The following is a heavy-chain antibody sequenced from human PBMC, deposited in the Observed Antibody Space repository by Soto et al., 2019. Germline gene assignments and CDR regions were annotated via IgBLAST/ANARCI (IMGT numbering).Heavy chain of an antibody. Sequence: SETLSLTCAVYGVSFSGYYWSWIRQPPGKGLEWIGEINHSGSTNYNPSLKSRVTITVDTSKNQFSLELSSVTAADTAVYYCVLSSNIVVVPAAPRTRYFDYWGQGTLVTVSS. J-gene: IGHJ4*02. D-gene: IGHD2-2*01. CDR2: INHSGST. CDR1: GVSFSGYY. CDR3: VLSSNIVVVPAAPRTRYFDY. V-gene: IGHV4-34*01.